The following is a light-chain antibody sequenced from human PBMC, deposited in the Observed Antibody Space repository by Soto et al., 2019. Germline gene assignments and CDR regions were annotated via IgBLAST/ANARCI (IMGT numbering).Light chain of an antibody. J-gene: IGKJ4*01. CDR3: QKYNSAPLT. CDR1: QGIGVY. CDR2: AAS. Sequence: DIQMTQSPSSLSASLGDRVTITCRASQGIGVYLAWFQQKPGKVPKLLIYAASALQSGVPSRFSGSGSGTDFTLTISSLQPEDFATYYCQKYNSAPLTFVVGTKVEIK. V-gene: IGKV1-27*01.